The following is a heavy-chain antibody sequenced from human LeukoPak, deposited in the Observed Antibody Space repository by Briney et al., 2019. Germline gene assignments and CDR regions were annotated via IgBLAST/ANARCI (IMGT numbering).Heavy chain of an antibody. J-gene: IGHJ5*02. CDR2: INIDGRRT. D-gene: IGHD6-13*01. Sequence: GGSLRLSCAASGFTFSSYGVHGSPQAPGKGLVGVSRINIDGRRTRHADSVKGRFTIYRHNAKNTLYLQMNSLRAEDTAVYYCARGDYSISWYSPLNWFDPWGQGTLVTVSS. CDR1: GFTFSSYG. V-gene: IGHV3-74*01. CDR3: ARGDYSISWYSPLNWFDP.